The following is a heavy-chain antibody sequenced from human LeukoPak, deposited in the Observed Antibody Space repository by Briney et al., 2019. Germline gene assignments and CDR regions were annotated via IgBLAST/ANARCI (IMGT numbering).Heavy chain of an antibody. CDR2: IYYSGST. J-gene: IGHJ4*02. D-gene: IGHD5-24*01. V-gene: IGHV4-59*01. CDR1: GGSFSSYY. Sequence: SETLSLTCAVYGGSFSSYYWSWIRQPPGKGLEWIGYIYYSGSTNYNPSLKSRVTISVDTSKNQFSLKLSSVTAADTAVYYCARAGGWLQSEFDYWGQGTLVTVSS. CDR3: ARAGGWLQSEFDY.